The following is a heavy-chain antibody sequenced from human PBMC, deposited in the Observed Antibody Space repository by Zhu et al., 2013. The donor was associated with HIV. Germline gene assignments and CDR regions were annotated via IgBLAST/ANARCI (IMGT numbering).Heavy chain of an antibody. J-gene: IGHJ6*03. CDR3: ARGRGDCSGGSCYHGYYYFYMDV. CDR1: GGTLISYA. D-gene: IGHD2-15*01. Sequence: QGQLVQSGSEVKKPGSSVKVSCRASGGTLISYAVNWVRQAPGQGLEWMGGIIPGGGTANYAPRFQGRVTINADISTRTAYMELSSLRSEDTAVYYCARGRGDCSGGSCYHGYYYFYMDVWGKGTTVTVSS. CDR2: IIPGGGTA. V-gene: IGHV1-69*06.